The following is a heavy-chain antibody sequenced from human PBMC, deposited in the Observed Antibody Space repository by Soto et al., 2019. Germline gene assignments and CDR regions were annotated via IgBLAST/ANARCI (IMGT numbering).Heavy chain of an antibody. V-gene: IGHV4-34*01. Sequence: ETLSLTCAVYGGSFSGYYWTWIRQPPGKGLEWIGEINHSGSTNYNPSLRSRVTISVDTSKNQFSLKLNSVTAADTAVYYCVRHDTGPSGTWGMDVWGQGTTVTVSS. CDR3: VRHDTGPSGTWGMDV. J-gene: IGHJ6*02. CDR2: INHSGST. CDR1: GGSFSGYY. D-gene: IGHD3-10*01.